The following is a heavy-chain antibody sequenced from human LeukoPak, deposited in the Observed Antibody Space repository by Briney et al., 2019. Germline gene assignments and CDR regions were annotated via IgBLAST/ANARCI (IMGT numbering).Heavy chain of an antibody. CDR2: IYSGGST. D-gene: IGHD3-3*01. CDR3: ARDYDFWSGGDY. CDR1: GFTVSSNY. J-gene: IGHJ4*02. Sequence: GGSLRLSCAASGFTVSSNYMSWVRQAPGKGLEWVSVIYSGGSTYYADSVKGRFTISRDNAKNSLYLQMNSLRAEDTAVYYCARDYDFWSGGDYWGQGTLVTVSS. V-gene: IGHV3-53*01.